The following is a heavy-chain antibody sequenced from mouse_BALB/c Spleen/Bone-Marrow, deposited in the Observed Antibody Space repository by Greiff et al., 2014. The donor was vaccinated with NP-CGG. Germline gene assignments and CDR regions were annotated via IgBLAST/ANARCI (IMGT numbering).Heavy chain of an antibody. CDR1: GFNIKDYY. Sequence: EVKLMESGAELVRPGALVKLSCKASGFNIKDYYMHWVKQRPEQGLEWIGWIDPENGNTIYGPKFQGKASITADTSSNTAYLQLSSLTSEDTAVYYCAMITTYWGQGTTLTVSS. V-gene: IGHV14-1*02. CDR3: AMITTY. D-gene: IGHD2-4*01. CDR2: IDPENGNT. J-gene: IGHJ2*01.